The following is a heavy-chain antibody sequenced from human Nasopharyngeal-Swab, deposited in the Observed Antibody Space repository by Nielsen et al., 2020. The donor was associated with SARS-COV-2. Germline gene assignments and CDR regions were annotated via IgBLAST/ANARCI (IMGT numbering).Heavy chain of an antibody. D-gene: IGHD1-7*01. V-gene: IGHV4-34*13. J-gene: IGHJ5*02. CDR2: INHSGST. Sequence: WIRQPPGKGLEWIGEINHSGSTNYNPSLKSRVTISVDTSKNQFSLKLSSVTAADTAVYYCARGGPGLELFSRFDPWGQGTLVTVSS. CDR3: ARGGPGLELFSRFDP.